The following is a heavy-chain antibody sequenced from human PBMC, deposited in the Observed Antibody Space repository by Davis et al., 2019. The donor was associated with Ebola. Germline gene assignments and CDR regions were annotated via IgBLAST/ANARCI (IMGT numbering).Heavy chain of an antibody. Sequence: GGSLRLSCAASGFTFSSYAMSWVRQAPGKGLEWVSAISGSGGSTYYADSVKGRFTISRDNAKNSLYLQMNSLKTEDTAVYYCTSRVAAAGNDYWGQGTLVTVSS. CDR2: ISGSGGST. CDR1: GFTFSSYA. V-gene: IGHV3-23*01. J-gene: IGHJ4*02. D-gene: IGHD6-13*01. CDR3: TSRVAAAGNDY.